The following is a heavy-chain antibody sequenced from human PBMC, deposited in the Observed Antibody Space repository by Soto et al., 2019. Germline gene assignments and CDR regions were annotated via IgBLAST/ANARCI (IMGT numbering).Heavy chain of an antibody. J-gene: IGHJ3*02. D-gene: IGHD2-15*01. CDR3: ARAYSDAFDI. V-gene: IGHV3-11*01. Sequence: RLSCAASGFTFRDYYMTWIRQAPGKGLEWVSYISSSGTGIYYPDSVKGRFTISRDNAKNSLYLHMNSLRAEDTAVYYCARAYSDAFDIWGQGTMVTVSS. CDR2: ISSSGTGI. CDR1: GFTFRDYY.